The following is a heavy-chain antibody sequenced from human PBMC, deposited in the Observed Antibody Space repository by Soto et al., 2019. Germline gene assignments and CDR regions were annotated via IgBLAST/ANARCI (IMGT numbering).Heavy chain of an antibody. CDR3: ATEPIYYNDGSGYYPLGH. D-gene: IGHD3-22*01. CDR1: GYSFVTYG. Sequence: ASVKVSCKASGYSFVTYGFSWVRQAPGQGLECVGWISAHNGDTHYSQKFQGRVTLTTDTSTNTGYMELRSLTSDDTAVYFCATEPIYYNDGSGYYPLGHWGQGTLVTVSS. J-gene: IGHJ4*02. CDR2: ISAHNGDT. V-gene: IGHV1-18*04.